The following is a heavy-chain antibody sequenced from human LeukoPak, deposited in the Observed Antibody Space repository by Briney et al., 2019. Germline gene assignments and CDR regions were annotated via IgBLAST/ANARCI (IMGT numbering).Heavy chain of an antibody. CDR3: ARGYAFDY. CDR2: ISPLFGSA. CDR1: GGTFSRYT. J-gene: IGHJ4*02. D-gene: IGHD3-16*01. Sequence: GSSVKVSCKASGGTFSRYTLNWVRQAPGQGLEWMGGISPLFGSAKYTQKFQSRVTITADESTSTAYMELSSLRSEDTAVYYCARGYAFDYWGQGTLVTVSS. V-gene: IGHV1-69*01.